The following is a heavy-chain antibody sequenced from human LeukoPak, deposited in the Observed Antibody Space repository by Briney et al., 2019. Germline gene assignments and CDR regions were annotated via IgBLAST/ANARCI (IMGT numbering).Heavy chain of an antibody. Sequence: ASVKVSCKASGYTFTGYYMHWVRQAPGQGLEWMGWINPNSGGTNYAQKFQGRVTMTRDTSISTAYMELSRLRSDDTAVYYCARVARRDGYNWANYFDYWGQGTLVTVSP. CDR1: GYTFTGYY. CDR2: INPNSGGT. J-gene: IGHJ4*02. D-gene: IGHD5-24*01. CDR3: ARVARRDGYNWANYFDY. V-gene: IGHV1-2*02.